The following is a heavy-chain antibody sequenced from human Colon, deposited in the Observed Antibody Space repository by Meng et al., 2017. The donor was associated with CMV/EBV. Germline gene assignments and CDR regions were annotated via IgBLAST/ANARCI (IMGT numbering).Heavy chain of an antibody. V-gene: IGHV1-2*02. J-gene: IGHJ4*02. Sequence: ASVKVSCKASGYMFNVYYIHWVRQARGQGLEWMGWMNPNSGETNYAQKFQDRVTLTRDTSTGTAFMDLTSLRSDDTAVYYCARLLSGGWERDLGDYWGQGTLVTVSS. CDR3: ARLLSGGWERDLGDY. CDR1: GYMFNVYY. CDR2: MNPNSGET. D-gene: IGHD2-15*01.